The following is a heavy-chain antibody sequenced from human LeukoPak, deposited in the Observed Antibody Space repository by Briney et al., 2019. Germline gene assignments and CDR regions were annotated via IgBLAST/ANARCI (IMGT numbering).Heavy chain of an antibody. D-gene: IGHD6-6*01. CDR1: GFTFSSYS. CDR2: ISSSCSTI. Sequence: PGGSLRLSCAASGFTFSSYSMDWVRQAPGKGLEWVSYISSSCSTIYYADSVKGRFTISRDNAKNSLYLQMNSLRAENTAVYYSARTVRWCDPWGQGTLVTVSS. J-gene: IGHJ5*02. V-gene: IGHV3-48*04. CDR3: ARTVRWCDP.